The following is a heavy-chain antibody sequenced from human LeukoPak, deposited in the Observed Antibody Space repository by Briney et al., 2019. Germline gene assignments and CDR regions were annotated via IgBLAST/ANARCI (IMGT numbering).Heavy chain of an antibody. V-gene: IGHV3-23*01. J-gene: IGHJ4*02. CDR3: AKRVRYSSSWYHFED. D-gene: IGHD6-13*01. Sequence: GGSLRLLCAASGFTFRSYAMTWVRQATEKGLEWVSANCGSGGSKYYADSVKGRFTISRDNSKNTLYLQMNSLRAEDTAVYYCAKRVRYSSSWYHFEDWGQGTLVTVSS. CDR2: NCGSGGSK. CDR1: GFTFRSYA.